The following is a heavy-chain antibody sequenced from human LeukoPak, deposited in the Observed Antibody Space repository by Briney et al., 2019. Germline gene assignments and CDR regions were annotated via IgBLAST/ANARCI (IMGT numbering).Heavy chain of an antibody. CDR3: ARDRMGDGDYIGY. V-gene: IGHV4-39*07. J-gene: IGHJ4*02. D-gene: IGHD4-17*01. CDR2: IYYSGST. Sequence: SETLSLTCTVSGDSISSSSYYWGWIRQPPGKGLEWIGSIYYSGSTNYNPSLKSRVTISVDTSKNQFSLKLSSVTAADTAVYYCARDRMGDGDYIGYWGQGTLVTVSS. CDR1: GDSISSSSYY.